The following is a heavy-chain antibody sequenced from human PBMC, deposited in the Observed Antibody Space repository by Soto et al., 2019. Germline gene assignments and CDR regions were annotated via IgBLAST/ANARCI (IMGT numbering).Heavy chain of an antibody. CDR3: ARGVPGYYYDSSGYYYGAFDI. D-gene: IGHD3-22*01. V-gene: IGHV4-34*01. Sequence: SETLSLTCAVYGGSFSGYYWSWIRQPPGKGLEWIGEINHSGSTNYNPSLKSPVTISVDTSKNQFSLKLSSVTAADTAVYYCARGVPGYYYDSSGYYYGAFDIWGQGTMVTVSS. J-gene: IGHJ3*02. CDR2: INHSGST. CDR1: GGSFSGYY.